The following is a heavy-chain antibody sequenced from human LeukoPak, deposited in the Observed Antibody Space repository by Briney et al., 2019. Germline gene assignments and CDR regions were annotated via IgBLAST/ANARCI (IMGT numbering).Heavy chain of an antibody. CDR2: LYPGVST. D-gene: IGHD3-22*01. Sequence: SETLSLTCTVSGGPMHSYYWGWIRQPAARGLEWIGGLYPGVSTDYNPSLKSRVTMSVDASKNQFALKLSAVTAADTVVYYCARMKVYDSTGYSPGHYMDVWGKGTTVTVSS. CDR1: GGPMHSYY. CDR3: ARMKVYDSTGYSPGHYMDV. V-gene: IGHV4-4*07. J-gene: IGHJ6*03.